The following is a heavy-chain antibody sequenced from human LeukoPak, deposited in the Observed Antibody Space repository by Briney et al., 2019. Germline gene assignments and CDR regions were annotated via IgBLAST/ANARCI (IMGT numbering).Heavy chain of an antibody. J-gene: IGHJ3*02. CDR2: IKQDGSEK. CDR3: ARHYYDAFDI. CDR1: GFTFSSSA. V-gene: IGHV3-7*03. Sequence: GGSLRLSCAASGFTFSSSAMSWVRQAPGKGLEWVANIKQDGSEKYYVDSVKGRFTISRDNAKNSLYLQMNSLRAEDTAVYYCARHYYDAFDIWGQGTMVTVSS. D-gene: IGHD3-10*01.